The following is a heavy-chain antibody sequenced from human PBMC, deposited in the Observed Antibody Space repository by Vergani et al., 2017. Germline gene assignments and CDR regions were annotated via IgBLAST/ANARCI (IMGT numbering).Heavy chain of an antibody. CDR2: IYHSGGA. D-gene: IGHD6-19*01. V-gene: IGHV4-39*01. J-gene: IGHJ2*01. CDR1: GGSITSSSYY. CDR3: ARAVAGIYWYFDL. Sequence: QLHLQESGPGLVKPSETLSLTCTVSGGSITSSSYYWGWIRQPPVKGLEWIGNIYHSGGAYYNPSLKGRVTISVDTSKNQFSLEVTSVTAADTAVYYCARAVAGIYWYFDLWGRGTLVTVSS.